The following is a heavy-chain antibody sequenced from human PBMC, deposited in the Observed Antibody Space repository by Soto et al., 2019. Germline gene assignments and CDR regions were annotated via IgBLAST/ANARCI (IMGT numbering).Heavy chain of an antibody. CDR3: AKDPRYFNCGSYPGVFDY. D-gene: IGHD1-26*01. V-gene: IGHV3-30*18. CDR2: ISYDGSNK. J-gene: IGHJ4*02. CDR1: GFTFSSYG. Sequence: PGGSLRLSCAASGFTFSSYGMHWVRQAPGKGLEWVAVISYDGSNKYYADSVKGRFTISRDNSKNTLYLQMNSLRAEDTAVYYCAKDPRYFNCGSYPGVFDYWGQGTLVTVSS.